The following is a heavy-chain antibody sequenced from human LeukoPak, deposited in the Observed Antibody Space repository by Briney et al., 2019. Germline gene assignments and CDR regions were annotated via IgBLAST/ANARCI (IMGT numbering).Heavy chain of an antibody. CDR3: AKSSGRSATSKYYFDY. CDR2: ISGSGGST. J-gene: IGHJ4*02. CDR1: GVTFSSYA. D-gene: IGHD6-19*01. V-gene: IGHV3-23*01. Sequence: GGSLRLSCGASGVTFSSYAMSGGGQAPGEGVEGGSGISGSGGSTYYADSVKGGLTISRDNEKKRMYVQMNSQRAEDTAVYYCAKSSGRSATSKYYFDYWGQGTLVTVSS.